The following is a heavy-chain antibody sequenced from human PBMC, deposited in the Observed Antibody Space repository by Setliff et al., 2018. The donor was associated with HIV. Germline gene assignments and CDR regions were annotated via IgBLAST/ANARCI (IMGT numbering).Heavy chain of an antibody. CDR3: ARDGSSGWSPVDY. Sequence: SVKVSCKASGGTFTSYAISWVRQAPGQGLEWMGGIIPIFGTANYAQKFQGRVTITTDESTSTAYMELRSLRSDDTAVYYCARDGSSGWSPVDYWGQGTLVTVSS. J-gene: IGHJ4*02. D-gene: IGHD6-19*01. CDR1: GGTFTSYA. CDR2: IIPIFGTA. V-gene: IGHV1-69*05.